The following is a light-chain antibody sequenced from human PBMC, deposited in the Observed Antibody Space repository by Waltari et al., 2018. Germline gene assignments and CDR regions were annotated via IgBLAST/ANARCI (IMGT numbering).Light chain of an antibody. CDR3: SSYTSSSTLGV. J-gene: IGLJ3*02. CDR2: DVS. CDR1: SSDVGGYNY. V-gene: IGLV2-14*03. Sequence: QSALTQPASVSGSPGQSITISCTGTSSDVGGYNYVSWYQQHPGKAPKLMIYDVSNRPSGVSNLFSGSNSGNTAALTISGLQAEDEADYYCSSYTSSSTLGVFGGGTKLTVL.